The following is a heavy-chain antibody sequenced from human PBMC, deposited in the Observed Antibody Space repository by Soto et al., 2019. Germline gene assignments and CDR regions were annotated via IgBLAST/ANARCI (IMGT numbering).Heavy chain of an antibody. J-gene: IGHJ4*02. D-gene: IGHD2-15*01. CDR3: ARESRYCSGGSCYFLPGIDY. V-gene: IGHV1-69*12. CDR1: RGTFSSYD. CDR2: IIPIFGTA. Sequence: QVQLVQSGAEVKKPGSSVKVSCKASRGTFSSYDISWVRQAPGQGLEWMGGIIPIFGTANYAQKFQGRVPITADESTSTAYMELSSLRSEETAVYYCARESRYCSGGSCYFLPGIDYWGQGTLVTVSS.